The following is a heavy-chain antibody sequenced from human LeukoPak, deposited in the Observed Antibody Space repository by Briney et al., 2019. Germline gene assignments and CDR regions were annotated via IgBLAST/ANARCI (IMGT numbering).Heavy chain of an antibody. V-gene: IGHV4-31*03. CDR2: IYYSGST. CDR1: GGSISSGGYY. D-gene: IGHD2-2*01. J-gene: IGHJ3*02. CDR3: ARGSVVDDAFDI. Sequence: SQTLSLTCTASGGSISSGGYYWSWIRQHPGKGLEWIGYIYYSGSTYYNPSLKSRVTISVDTSKNQFSLKLSSVTAADTAVYYCARGSVVDDAFDIWGQGTMVTVSS.